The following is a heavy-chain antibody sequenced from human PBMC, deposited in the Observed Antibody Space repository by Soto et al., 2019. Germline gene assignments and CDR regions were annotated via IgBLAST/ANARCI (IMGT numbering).Heavy chain of an antibody. Sequence: GGSLRLSCAASGFTFSSYWMSWVRQAPGKGLEWVANIKQDGSEKYYVDSVKGRFTISRDNAKNSLYLQMNSLRAEDTAVYYCAREGCSGGGCYYYYGMDVWGQGTTVTVSS. D-gene: IGHD2-15*01. CDR1: GFTFSSYW. CDR3: AREGCSGGGCYYYYGMDV. J-gene: IGHJ6*02. CDR2: IKQDGSEK. V-gene: IGHV3-7*01.